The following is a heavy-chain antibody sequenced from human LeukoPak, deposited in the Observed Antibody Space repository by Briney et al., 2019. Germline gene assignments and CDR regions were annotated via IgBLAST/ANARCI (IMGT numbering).Heavy chain of an antibody. Sequence: GSLKPPCATFGFNFRKHGMPWVPPAPSQGVEGVAVIWYDGSNKYYADSVKGRFTISRDNSKNTLYQQMNSLRAEDTAVYYCARDRTYCGGDCYFDYWGQGALVTVSS. CDR1: GFNFRKHG. CDR3: ARDRTYCGGDCYFDY. V-gene: IGHV3-33*01. D-gene: IGHD2-21*02. CDR2: IWYDGSNK. J-gene: IGHJ4*02.